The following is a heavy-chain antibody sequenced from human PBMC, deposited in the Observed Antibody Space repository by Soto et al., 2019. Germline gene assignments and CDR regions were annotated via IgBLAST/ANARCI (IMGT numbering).Heavy chain of an antibody. CDR1: GFTFRNFG. CDR2: IWYDGSNK. D-gene: IGHD5-12*01. V-gene: IGHV3-33*08. Sequence: QVRLVESGGGVVQPGRSLRLSCSASGFTFRNFGFHWVRQAPGKGLEWGALIWYDGSNKYYAESLKGRVSISRDNSKNTLYLEMKSLRFEDTAVYYCARDGDIQGGPPPKNYAMDVWGQGATVTGSS. CDR3: ARDGDIQGGPPPKNYAMDV. J-gene: IGHJ6*02.